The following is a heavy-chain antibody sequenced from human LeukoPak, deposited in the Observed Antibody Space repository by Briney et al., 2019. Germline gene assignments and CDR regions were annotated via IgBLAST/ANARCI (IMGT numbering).Heavy chain of an antibody. J-gene: IGHJ4*02. CDR3: ARDRRGYSAYDGEGFDY. D-gene: IGHD5-12*01. Sequence: ASVKVSCKASGFTFKNYGFSWVRQAPGQGLQWMGWISADNGNTKYAQNLQGRVIMTTDRSTGTAYVELTSLRSDDTAVYYCARDRRGYSAYDGEGFDYWGQGTVVTVSS. CDR1: GFTFKNYG. CDR2: ISADNGNT. V-gene: IGHV1-18*04.